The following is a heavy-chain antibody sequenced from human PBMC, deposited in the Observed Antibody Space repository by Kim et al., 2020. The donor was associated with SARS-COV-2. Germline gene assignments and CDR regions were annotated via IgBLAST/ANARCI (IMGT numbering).Heavy chain of an antibody. J-gene: IGHJ3*02. CDR3: ATDGVGAVPGDVFDI. Sequence: GGSLRLSCAASGFTFTKYSMNWVRQVPGKGLEWLAFISNDGDTEFYADSVKGRFTISRDVGKNSVFLQMTSLRDEDTALYYCATDGVGAVPGDVFDIWGHGTTVIASS. V-gene: IGHV3-48*02. D-gene: IGHD1-26*01. CDR2: ISNDGDTE. CDR1: GFTFTKYS.